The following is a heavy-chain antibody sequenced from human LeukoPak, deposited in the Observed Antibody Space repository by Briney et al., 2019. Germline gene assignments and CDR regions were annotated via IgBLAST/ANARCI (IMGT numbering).Heavy chain of an antibody. CDR1: GFTFDDYA. Sequence: GGSLRLSCAASGFTFDDYAMHWVRQAPGKGLEWVSLISGDGGSTYYADSVKGRFTISRDNSKNSLYLQMNSLRTEGTALYYCAKDNPHYYDSSGYCDYWGQGTLLSLSS. D-gene: IGHD3-22*01. J-gene: IGHJ4*02. V-gene: IGHV3-43*02. CDR2: ISGDGGST. CDR3: AKDNPHYYDSSGYCDY.